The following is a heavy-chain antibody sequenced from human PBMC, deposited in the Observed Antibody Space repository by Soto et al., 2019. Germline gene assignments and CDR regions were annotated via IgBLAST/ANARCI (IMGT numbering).Heavy chain of an antibody. Sequence: GAPAKVSCKARRFSKASKALSSPQQATEKGLEWVGIINPNGGGTSYAQKFQDRVTVTRDTSTSTVYMELSSLRSEDTAVYYCARIPGIAVSGTSWGQGTLVTVSS. D-gene: IGHD6-19*01. CDR3: ARIPGIAVSGTS. CDR1: RFSKASKA. J-gene: IGHJ5*02. V-gene: IGHV1-46*01. CDR2: INPNGGGT.